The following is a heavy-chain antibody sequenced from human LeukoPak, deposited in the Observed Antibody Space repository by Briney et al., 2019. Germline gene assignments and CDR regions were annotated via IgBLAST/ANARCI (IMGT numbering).Heavy chain of an antibody. CDR3: ARIRDGYNDAYDI. Sequence: ASVKVSCKASGYTFTGYYIHWVRQAPGQVLEWMGLINPDGGNTNYAQNFQGRVTLTRDTSTSTVYMELSSLRSEDTAIYYCARIRDGYNDAYDIWGQGTVVTVPS. CDR2: INPDGGNT. V-gene: IGHV1-46*01. J-gene: IGHJ3*02. CDR1: GYTFTGYY. D-gene: IGHD5-24*01.